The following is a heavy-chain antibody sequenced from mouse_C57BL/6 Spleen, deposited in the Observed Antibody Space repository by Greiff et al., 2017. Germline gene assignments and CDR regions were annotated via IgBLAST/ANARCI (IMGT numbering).Heavy chain of an antibody. J-gene: IGHJ2*01. CDR1: GYAFSSYW. Sequence: QVQLQQSGAELVKPGASVKISCKASGYAFSSYWMNWVKQRPGKGLAWIGQIYPGDGDTNYTGKFKGKATLTADKSSSTAYMQLRSLTSEDSAVYVCAREMGSWDGFDYWGQGTTLTVAA. CDR2: IYPGDGDT. D-gene: IGHD4-1*01. CDR3: AREMGSWDGFDY. V-gene: IGHV1-80*01.